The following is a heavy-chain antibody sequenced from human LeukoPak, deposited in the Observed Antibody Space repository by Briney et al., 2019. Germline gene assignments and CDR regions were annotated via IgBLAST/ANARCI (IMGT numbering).Heavy chain of an antibody. D-gene: IGHD3-10*01. CDR3: AXXXXXXXXXXGXGRAFDI. V-gene: IGHV3-66*01. CDR2: IYSGGST. Sequence: PGGSLRLSCAASGFTVSSNYMSWVRQAPGKGLEWVSVIYSGGSTYYADSVKGRFTISRDNSKNALYLQMNSLRAEDTAGYYFAXXXXXXXXXXGXGRAFDIWGQGTMVTVS. CDR1: GFTVSSNY. J-gene: IGHJ3*02.